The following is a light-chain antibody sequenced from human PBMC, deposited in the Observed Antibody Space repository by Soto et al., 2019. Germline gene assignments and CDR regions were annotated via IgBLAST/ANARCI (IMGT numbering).Light chain of an antibody. V-gene: IGKV3-11*01. CDR1: QSVSSY. CDR3: QSYNDWPLT. Sequence: EIVLTQSPATLSLSPGERATLSCRASQSVSSYLAWYQQKPGQAPRLLIYDASNRATGIPARFSGSGSGTDFTLTISSLEPEDFAVYFCQSYNDWPLTFGGGTKVEIK. J-gene: IGKJ4*01. CDR2: DAS.